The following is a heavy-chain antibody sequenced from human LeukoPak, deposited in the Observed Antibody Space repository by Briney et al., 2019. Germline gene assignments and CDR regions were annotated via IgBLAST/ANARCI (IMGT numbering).Heavy chain of an antibody. V-gene: IGHV3-74*01. Sequence: GGSLRLSCAASGFTFSSYWMHWVRQAPGKGLVWVSRINSDGSSTSYADSVKGRFTISRDNAKNTLYLQMNSLRAEDTAVYYCAKGTGGSSGWPMDYWGQGTLVTVSS. CDR3: AKGTGGSSGWPMDY. J-gene: IGHJ4*02. D-gene: IGHD6-19*01. CDR2: INSDGSST. CDR1: GFTFSSYW.